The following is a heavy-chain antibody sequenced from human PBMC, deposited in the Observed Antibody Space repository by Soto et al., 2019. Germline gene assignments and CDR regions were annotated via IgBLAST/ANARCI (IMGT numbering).Heavy chain of an antibody. CDR2: MNPNSGNT. V-gene: IGHV1-8*01. J-gene: IGHJ4*02. CDR1: GYTFTSYD. CDR3: ARVREYSGYDLFY. Sequence: ASVKVSCKASGYTFTSYDINWVRQATGQGLEWMGWMNPNSGNTGYAQKFQGRVTMTRNTSISTAYMELSSLRSEDTAVYYCARVREYSGYDLFYWGQGTLVTVSS. D-gene: IGHD5-12*01.